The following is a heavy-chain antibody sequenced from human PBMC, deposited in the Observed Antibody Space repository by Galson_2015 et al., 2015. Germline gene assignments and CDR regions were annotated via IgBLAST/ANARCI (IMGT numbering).Heavy chain of an antibody. V-gene: IGHV3-53*01. D-gene: IGHD4-11*01. CDR3: ARDTVSDAFDI. CDR1: GFTVSASY. J-gene: IGHJ3*02. CDR2: IYTLGRT. Sequence: SLRLSCAASGFTVSASYFTWVRQAPGKGLERVSVIYTLGRTHFADSVTGRFTISRDNSKNTVYLQMNNLRVEDTVVYCCARDTVSDAFDIWGQGTMVTVSS.